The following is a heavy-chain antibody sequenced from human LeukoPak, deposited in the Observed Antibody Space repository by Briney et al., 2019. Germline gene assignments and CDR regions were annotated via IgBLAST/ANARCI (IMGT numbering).Heavy chain of an antibody. Sequence: PGGSLRLSCVASGFTFSIYSLNWVRQAPGKGLEWVSSISGSSSDIYYADSVKGRFTISRDNAKNSLYLQMKSLRAEDTAVYYCARRGYHDYSGFDYWGQGTLVTVSS. V-gene: IGHV3-21*01. CDR1: GFTFSIYS. J-gene: IGHJ4*02. D-gene: IGHD1-26*01. CDR2: ISGSSSDI. CDR3: ARRGYHDYSGFDY.